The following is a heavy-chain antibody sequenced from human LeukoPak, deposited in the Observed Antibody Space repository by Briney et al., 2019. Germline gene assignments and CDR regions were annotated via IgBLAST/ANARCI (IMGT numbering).Heavy chain of an antibody. D-gene: IGHD3-16*01. Sequence: ASVKVSCKASDYTFTAYDMHWVRQAPGQGLEWMGWINPRSGGRDYAQKFQGRVTMTRDTSISTAYMELSRLTSDDTAVYYCTRDVTGDYWFDPWGQGTLVTVSS. CDR2: INPRSGGR. CDR3: TRDVTGDYWFDP. CDR1: DYTFTAYD. J-gene: IGHJ5*02. V-gene: IGHV1-2*02.